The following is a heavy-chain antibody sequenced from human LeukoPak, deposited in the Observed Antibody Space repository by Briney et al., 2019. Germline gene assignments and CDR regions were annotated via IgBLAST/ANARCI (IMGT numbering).Heavy chain of an antibody. CDR2: INPSGGST. CDR1: GYTFTSYY. V-gene: IGHV1-46*01. J-gene: IGHJ6*03. Sequence: ASVKVSCKASGYTFTSYYIHWVRQAPGEGLEWMGIINPSGGSTSYAQKFQGRVTMTRDMSTSTVYMELRSLRSEDTAVYYCARVAAEVVGVPGAIGFGWLRRDYYYMDVWGKGTTVTVSS. CDR3: ARVAAEVVGVPGAIGFGWLRRDYYYMDV. D-gene: IGHD2-2*02.